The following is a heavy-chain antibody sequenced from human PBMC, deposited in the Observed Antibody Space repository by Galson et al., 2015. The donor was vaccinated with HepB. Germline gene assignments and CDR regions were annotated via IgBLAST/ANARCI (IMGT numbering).Heavy chain of an antibody. D-gene: IGHD1-7*01. CDR2: IYSGGST. CDR1: GFTVSSNY. V-gene: IGHV3-53*01. Sequence: SLRLSCAASGFTVSSNYMSWVRQAPGKGLEWVSVIYSGGSTYYADSVKGRFTISRDNSKNTLYLQMNSLRAEDTAVYYCARSRYNGNYGFTEFDYWGQGTLVTVSS. J-gene: IGHJ4*02. CDR3: ARSRYNGNYGFTEFDY.